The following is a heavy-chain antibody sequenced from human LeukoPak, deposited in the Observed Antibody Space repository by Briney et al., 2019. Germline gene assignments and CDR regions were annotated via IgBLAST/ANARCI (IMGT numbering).Heavy chain of an antibody. CDR3: ASNRVRGVNYYFDY. CDR1: GFTFSSYA. CDR2: ISYDGSNK. V-gene: IGHV3-30-3*01. D-gene: IGHD3-10*02. Sequence: GRSLRLSCAASGFTFSSYAMHWVRQAPGKGLEWVAVISYDGSNKYYADSVKGRFTISRDNSKNTLYLQMNSLRAEDTAVYYCASNRVRGVNYYFDYWGQGTLVTVSS. J-gene: IGHJ4*02.